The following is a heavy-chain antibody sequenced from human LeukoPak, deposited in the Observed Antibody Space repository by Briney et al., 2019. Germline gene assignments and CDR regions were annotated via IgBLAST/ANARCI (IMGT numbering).Heavy chain of an antibody. J-gene: IGHJ4*02. Sequence: GGSLRLSCAASGFTFSTYTMYWVRHPPGKRLEWVSAISGSGGSTYYADSVKGRFTISRDNSKNTLYLQMNSLRAEDTAVYYCANPYYDSSVDYWGQGTLVTVSS. CDR3: ANPYYDSSVDY. CDR2: ISGSGGST. D-gene: IGHD3-22*01. V-gene: IGHV3-23*01. CDR1: GFTFSTYT.